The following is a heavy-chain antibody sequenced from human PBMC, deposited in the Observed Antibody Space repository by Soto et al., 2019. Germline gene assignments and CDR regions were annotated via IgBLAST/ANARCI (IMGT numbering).Heavy chain of an antibody. D-gene: IGHD3-10*01. V-gene: IGHV3-48*03. CDR2: ISSSGSTI. CDR3: ARDGGRGVQKVYYYYGMDV. CDR1: GFTFSSYE. J-gene: IGHJ6*02. Sequence: GGSLRLSCAASGFTFSSYEMNWVRQAPGKGLEWVSYISSSGSTIYYADSVKGRFTISRDNAKNSLYLQMNSLRAEDTAVYYCARDGGRGVQKVYYYYGMDVWGQGTTVTVSS.